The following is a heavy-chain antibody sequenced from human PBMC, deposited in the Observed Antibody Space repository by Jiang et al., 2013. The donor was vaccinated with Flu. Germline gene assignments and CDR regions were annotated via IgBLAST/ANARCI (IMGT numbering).Heavy chain of an antibody. J-gene: IGHJ4*01. CDR3: AREAYEARALDY. V-gene: IGHV1-2*06. Sequence: GAEVKKPGASVKVSCKASGYTFTGYYVHWVRQAPGQGLEWVGRVNPNTGGTNYAQKFQGRVTMTSDTSVSTAYMELSRLTSDDTAIYYCAREAYEARALDYWG. CDR1: GYTFTGYY. CDR2: VNPNTGGT. D-gene: IGHD5-12*01.